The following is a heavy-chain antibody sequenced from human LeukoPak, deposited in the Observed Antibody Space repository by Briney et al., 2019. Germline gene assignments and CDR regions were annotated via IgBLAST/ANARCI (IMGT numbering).Heavy chain of an antibody. V-gene: IGHV1-2*02. CDR3: ARAPPRTLVRGVILGYYYYMDV. Sequence: GASVKVSCKASGYTFTGYYMHWVRQAPGQGLEWMGWINPNSGGTNYAQKFQGRVTMTRDTSISTAYMELSRLRSDDTAVYYCARAPPRTLVRGVILGYYYYMDVWGKGTTVTVSS. CDR2: INPNSGGT. CDR1: GYTFTGYY. D-gene: IGHD3-10*01. J-gene: IGHJ6*03.